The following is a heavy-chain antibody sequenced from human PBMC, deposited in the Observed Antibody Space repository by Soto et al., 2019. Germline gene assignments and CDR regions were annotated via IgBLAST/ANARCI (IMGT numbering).Heavy chain of an antibody. CDR1: GVSFSGYY. Sequence: PSETLSLTCAVYGVSFSGYYWSWIRQPPGKGLEWIGEINHSGSTNYNPSLKSRVTISVDTSKNQFSLKLSSVTAADTAVYYCARLGVPAAMPADYYYYYMDVWGKGTTVTVSS. CDR3: ARLGVPAAMPADYYYYYMDV. J-gene: IGHJ6*03. D-gene: IGHD2-2*01. V-gene: IGHV4-34*01. CDR2: INHSGST.